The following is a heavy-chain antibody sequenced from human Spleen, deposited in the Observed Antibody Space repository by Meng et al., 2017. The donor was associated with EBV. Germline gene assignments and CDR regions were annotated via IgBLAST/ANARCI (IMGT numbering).Heavy chain of an antibody. V-gene: IGHV3-23*01. J-gene: IGHJ4*02. D-gene: IGHD6-19*01. CDR3: ARGYNSGTFDY. CDR1: TFNFSTYD. CDR2: IGSGGVT. Sequence: EVQLLESXXGLVQPGGSLRPSCVGSTFNFSTYDMNRVRQAPGKGLEWVSVIGSGGVTYFADSVKGRFTVSRDNAKNSLYLQMNSLRAEDTALYHCARGYNSGTFDYWGQGTLVTVSS.